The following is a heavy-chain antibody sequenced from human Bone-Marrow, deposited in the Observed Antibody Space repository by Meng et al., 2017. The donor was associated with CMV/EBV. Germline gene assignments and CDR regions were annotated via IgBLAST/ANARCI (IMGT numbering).Heavy chain of an antibody. CDR1: GGSISSSSYY. V-gene: IGHV4-39*07. D-gene: IGHD3-22*01. Sequence: SETLSLTCTVSGGSISSSSYYWGWIRQPPGKGLEWIGSIYYSGSTYYNPSLKSRVTISVDTSKNQFSLKLSSVTAADTAVYYCARGTNKYDSSGYFVDYWGQGTLVTVSS. J-gene: IGHJ4*02. CDR3: ARGTNKYDSSGYFVDY. CDR2: IYYSGST.